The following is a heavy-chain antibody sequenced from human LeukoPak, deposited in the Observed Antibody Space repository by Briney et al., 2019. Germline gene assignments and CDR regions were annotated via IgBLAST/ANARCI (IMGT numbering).Heavy chain of an antibody. D-gene: IGHD6-13*01. CDR2: ISAYHGDT. CDR3: ARVQGKTAAHMNYGMDV. Sequence: ASVKVSCKASGYTFNNYGINWVRQAPGQGLEWMGWISAYHGDTSFAQKIQGRVTMTTDTSTSTAYMELRSLRSDDTAVYYRARVQGKTAAHMNYGMDVWGQGTTVTVSS. V-gene: IGHV1-18*01. CDR1: GYTFNNYG. J-gene: IGHJ6*02.